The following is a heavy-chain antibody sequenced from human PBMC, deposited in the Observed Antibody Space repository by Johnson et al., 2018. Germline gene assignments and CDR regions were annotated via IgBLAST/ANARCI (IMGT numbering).Heavy chain of an antibody. Sequence: VQLVQSGGGLVKPGRSLRLSCTASGFTFGDYAMSWFRQAPGKGLEGVGFIRSKAYGGTTEYAASVKGRFTISRDDSKSIAYLQMNSLKTEDTAVDYCTSHLGYCSSTSCYSPYYYYGMDVWGQGTTVTVSS. CDR3: TSHLGYCSSTSCYSPYYYYGMDV. CDR2: IRSKAYGGTT. V-gene: IGHV3-49*05. CDR1: GFTFGDYA. J-gene: IGHJ6*02. D-gene: IGHD2-2*02.